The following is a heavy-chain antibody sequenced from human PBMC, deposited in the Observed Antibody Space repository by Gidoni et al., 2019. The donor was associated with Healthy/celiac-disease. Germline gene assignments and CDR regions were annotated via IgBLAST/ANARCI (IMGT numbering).Heavy chain of an antibody. J-gene: IGHJ4*02. Sequence: EVQLVQSGGGLVKPGGSLRLSCAASGFTFSSYSMNWVRPAPGKGLEGVSSISSSSSYIYYADSVKGRFTISRDNAKNSLYLQMNSLRAEDTAVYYCARDGGLGSKDIVLMVYAQGGLDYWGQGTLVTVSS. CDR1: GFTFSSYS. D-gene: IGHD2-8*01. CDR3: ARDGGLGSKDIVLMVYAQGGLDY. CDR2: ISSSSSYI. V-gene: IGHV3-21*01.